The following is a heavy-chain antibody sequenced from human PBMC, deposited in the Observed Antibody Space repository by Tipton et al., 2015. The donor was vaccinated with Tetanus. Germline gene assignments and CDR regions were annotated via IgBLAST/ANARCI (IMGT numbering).Heavy chain of an antibody. D-gene: IGHD2/OR15-2a*01. CDR3: ARKSSMVWGLDY. V-gene: IGHV1-2*02. CDR1: GYTFTGYY. Sequence: QSGAEVKKPGASVKVSCKASGYTFTGYYMHWVRQAPGQGLEWMGWINPNSGGTNYAQKFQGRVTMTRDTTISTAYMEMSRLRSDVTAGYYCARKSSMVWGLDYWGRGTLATVSS. J-gene: IGHJ4*02. CDR2: INPNSGGT.